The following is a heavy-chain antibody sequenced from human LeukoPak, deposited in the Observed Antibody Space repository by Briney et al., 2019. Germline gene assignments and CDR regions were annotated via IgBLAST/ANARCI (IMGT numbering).Heavy chain of an antibody. D-gene: IGHD3-16*01. J-gene: IGHJ4*02. Sequence: GGSLRPSCAASGFTFSHYAMHWVRQAPGKGLEWVAAISYDGSGKYYADSLKGRFTISRDNSKNTLYLQMNSLRTEDTAMYYCARDAARLIDSWGQGTLVTVSS. CDR3: ARDAARLIDS. V-gene: IGHV3-30-3*01. CDR2: ISYDGSGK. CDR1: GFTFSHYA.